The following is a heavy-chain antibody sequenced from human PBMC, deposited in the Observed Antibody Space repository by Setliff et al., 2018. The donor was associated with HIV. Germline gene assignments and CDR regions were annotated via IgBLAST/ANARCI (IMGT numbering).Heavy chain of an antibody. CDR3: ARDCRVGWVFTYGMDV. J-gene: IGHJ6*02. CDR2: IIPIFCTA. D-gene: IGHD6-13*01. CDR1: GGTFSSYA. Sequence: SVKVSCKASGGTFSSYAISWVRQAPGQGLEWMGGIIPIFCTANYAQKFQGRVTITADESTSTAYMELSSLRSEDTAVYYCARDCRVGWVFTYGMDVWGQGTLVTVSS. V-gene: IGHV1-69*13.